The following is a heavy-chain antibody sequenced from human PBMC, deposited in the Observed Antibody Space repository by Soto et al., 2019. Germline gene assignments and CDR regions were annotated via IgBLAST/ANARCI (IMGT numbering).Heavy chain of an antibody. Sequence: ASVKVSCTASGGTFSSCAISWVRQAPGQGLEWMGGIIPIFGTANYAQKFQGRVTITADESTSTAYMELSSLRSEDTAVYYCARDQITEQWLDRQIHTGYVGFDPWGQGTLVTVSS. CDR1: GGTFSSCA. D-gene: IGHD6-19*01. J-gene: IGHJ5*02. CDR3: ARDQITEQWLDRQIHTGYVGFDP. V-gene: IGHV1-69*13. CDR2: IIPIFGTA.